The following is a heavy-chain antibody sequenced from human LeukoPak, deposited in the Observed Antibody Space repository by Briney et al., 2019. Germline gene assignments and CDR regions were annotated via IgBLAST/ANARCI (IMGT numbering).Heavy chain of an antibody. Sequence: PGGSLRLSCAVSGFTFNSNYMSWVRQAPGKGLEWVSSISSSGDYIYSADSVKGRFTISRDNAKNSLYLQMTNLSAEDTAVYFCVRDLVRGVHPVFYFDLWGRGTLVTVSS. V-gene: IGHV3-21*01. CDR3: VRDLVRGVHPVFYFDL. D-gene: IGHD3-10*01. J-gene: IGHJ2*01. CDR1: GFTFNSNY. CDR2: ISSSGDYI.